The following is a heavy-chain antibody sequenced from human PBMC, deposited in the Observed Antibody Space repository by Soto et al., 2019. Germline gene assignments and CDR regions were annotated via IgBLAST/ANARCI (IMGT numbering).Heavy chain of an antibody. J-gene: IGHJ4*02. CDR3: ASYSSGWDAVSY. Sequence: QVQLQESGPGLVKPSETLSLTCTVSGGSVSSGSYYWSWIRQPPGKGLEWIGYIYYSGSTNYNPSLKSRATVPIGTSKNQSSLKLSSATAADTAVYYCASYSSGWDAVSYWCQGTLVTVSS. V-gene: IGHV4-61*01. D-gene: IGHD6-19*01. CDR2: IYYSGST. CDR1: GGSVSSGSYY.